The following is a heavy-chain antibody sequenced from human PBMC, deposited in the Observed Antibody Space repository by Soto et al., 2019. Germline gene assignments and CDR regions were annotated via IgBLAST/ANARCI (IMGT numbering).Heavy chain of an antibody. CDR2: IYYNGNT. CDR1: GGSISSSPYY. J-gene: IGHJ4*02. D-gene: IGHD1-1*01. Sequence: QLQLQESGPGLVKPSETLSLTCTVSGGSISSSPYYWAGIRQPPGKGLQWIGNIYYNGNTFYNPSLRSRVTISIDTSKSQFSLGLSSVTASDTAVYYCARHGPLTNNWNQLNCWGQGTLVTVSS. CDR3: ARHGPLTNNWNQLNC. V-gene: IGHV4-39*01.